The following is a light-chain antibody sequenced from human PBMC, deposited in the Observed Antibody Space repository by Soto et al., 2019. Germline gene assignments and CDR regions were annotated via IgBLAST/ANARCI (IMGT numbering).Light chain of an antibody. CDR1: QSVSSY. J-gene: IGKJ4*01. Sequence: EIVMTQSPATLSVSPGGRATLSCMASQSVSSYLAWYQQKPGQAPRLLIYDASNRATGIPARFSGSGSGTDFTLTISSLEPEDFAVYYCQQRSNWPLTFGGGTKVDIK. CDR3: QQRSNWPLT. V-gene: IGKV3-11*01. CDR2: DAS.